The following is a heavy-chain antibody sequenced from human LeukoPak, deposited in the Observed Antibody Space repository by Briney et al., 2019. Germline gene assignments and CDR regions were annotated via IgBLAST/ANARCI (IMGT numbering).Heavy chain of an antibody. J-gene: IGHJ4*02. CDR2: INPNSGGT. D-gene: IGHD3-9*01. CDR3: ARGERTYDILTGSLVDY. V-gene: IGHV1-2*02. CDR1: GYTFTGYY. Sequence: GASVKVSCKASGYTFTGYYMHWVRQAPGQGLEWMGWINPNSGGTNYAQKFQGRVTMTRDTSISTAYMELSRLRSDDTAVYYCARGERTYDILTGSLVDYWGQGTLVTVYS.